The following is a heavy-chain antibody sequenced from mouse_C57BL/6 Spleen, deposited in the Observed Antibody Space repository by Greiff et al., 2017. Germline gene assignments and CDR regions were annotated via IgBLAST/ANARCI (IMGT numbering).Heavy chain of an antibody. D-gene: IGHD2-4*01. CDR1: GFTFSDYG. CDR3: ARPMITSAMDY. CDR2: ISSGSSTI. J-gene: IGHJ4*01. V-gene: IGHV5-17*01. Sequence: DVKLVESGGGLVKPGGSLKLSCAASGFTFSDYGMHWVRQAPEKGLEWVAYISSGSSTIYYADTVKGRFTISRDNAKNTLFLQMTSLRPEDAAMYYCARPMITSAMDYWGQGTSVTVSS.